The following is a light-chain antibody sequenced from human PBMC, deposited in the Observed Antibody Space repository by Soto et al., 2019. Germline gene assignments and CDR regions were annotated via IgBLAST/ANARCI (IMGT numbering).Light chain of an antibody. CDR1: SSDVGGYTF. CDR3: SSYTSRTTYV. CDR2: YVS. J-gene: IGLJ1*01. V-gene: IGLV2-14*03. Sequence: QSVLTQPASVSASPGQSIAISCTGTSSDVGGYTFVFWYQHHPGKAPRLIIYYVSNRPSGISNHFSGPKSGNTASLTISGLQAEDEADYYCSSYTSRTTYVFGTGTQLTVL.